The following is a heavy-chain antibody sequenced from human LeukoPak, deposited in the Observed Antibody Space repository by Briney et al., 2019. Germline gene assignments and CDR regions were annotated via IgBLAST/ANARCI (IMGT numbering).Heavy chain of an antibody. CDR3: TRGSGGYEFDY. CDR2: IRSKGNSYAT. V-gene: IGHV3-73*01. CDR1: GFTFSGSA. Sequence: PGGSLTLSCAASGFTFSGSAMHWVRQASGKGLEWVGRIRSKGNSYATAYAASVKGRFTISRDDSKNTAYLQMNSLKTEDTAVYYCTRGSGGYEFDYWGQGTLVTVSS. D-gene: IGHD1-26*01. J-gene: IGHJ4*02.